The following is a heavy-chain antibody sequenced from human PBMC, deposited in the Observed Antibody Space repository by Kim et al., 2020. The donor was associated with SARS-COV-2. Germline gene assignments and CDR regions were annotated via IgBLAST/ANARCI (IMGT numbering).Heavy chain of an antibody. CDR2: IYYSGST. D-gene: IGHD6-19*01. J-gene: IGHJ4*02. Sequence: SETLSLTCTVSGGSISSGGYYWSWIRQHPGKDLEWIGYIYYSGSTYYNPSLKSRATISVDTSKSQFSLKVRSVTAADTAVYYCARGYSSGWLTPDYFDYWAQGTLVTVSS. V-gene: IGHV4-31*03. CDR1: GGSISSGGYY. CDR3: ARGYSSGWLTPDYFDY.